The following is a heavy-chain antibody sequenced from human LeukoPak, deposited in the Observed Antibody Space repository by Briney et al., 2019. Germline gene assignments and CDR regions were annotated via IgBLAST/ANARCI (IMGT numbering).Heavy chain of an antibody. Sequence: SETLSLTCTVSGGSISSGSHYWGWIRQPPGKGLEWIGSFSYSGSTYYNPSLKSRVTISVDTSKNQFSLKLSSVTAADTAVYYCARTPNYYGSGSHDNWFDPWGQGTLVTVSS. CDR1: GGSISSGSHY. J-gene: IGHJ5*02. CDR2: FSYSGST. V-gene: IGHV4-39*07. CDR3: ARTPNYYGSGSHDNWFDP. D-gene: IGHD3-10*01.